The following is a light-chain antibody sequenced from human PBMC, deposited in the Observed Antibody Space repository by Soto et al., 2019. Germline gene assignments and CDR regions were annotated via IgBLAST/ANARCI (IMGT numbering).Light chain of an antibody. Sequence: QSVLTQPPSASGSPGQSVAISCTGTSSDVGGYNYVSWYQQHPGKAPKLMIYEVNKRPSGVPDRFSGSKSGNTASLTVSGLQAEDEADYYCSSYAGSSNVFGRGTKLTVL. CDR2: EVN. V-gene: IGLV2-8*01. CDR3: SSYAGSSNV. CDR1: SSDVGGYNY. J-gene: IGLJ6*01.